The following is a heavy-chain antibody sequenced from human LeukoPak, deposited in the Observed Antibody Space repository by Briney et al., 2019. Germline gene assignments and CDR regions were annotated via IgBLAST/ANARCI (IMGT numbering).Heavy chain of an antibody. D-gene: IGHD1-26*01. CDR1: GFIFSTSW. Sequence: GGSLRLSCAASGFIFSTSWMKWGRQAPGKGLEWVANINQDGSGKYYVDSVKGRFTISRDNARNSVFLQMNSLRADDTAVYYCTRVSLSGEGDYWGQGTLVTVSS. J-gene: IGHJ4*02. V-gene: IGHV3-7*05. CDR3: TRVSLSGEGDY. CDR2: INQDGSGK.